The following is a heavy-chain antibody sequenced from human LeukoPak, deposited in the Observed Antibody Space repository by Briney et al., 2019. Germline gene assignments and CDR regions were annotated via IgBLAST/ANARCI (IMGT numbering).Heavy chain of an antibody. CDR1: GGSISSSSYY. Sequence: SETLSLTCTVSGGSISSSSYYWGWIRQPPGKGLGWIGGIYYSGSTYYNPSLKSRVTISVDTSKNQFSLKLSSVTAADTAVYYCARDDRTGSSGLVSDAFDIWGQGTMVTVSS. D-gene: IGHD6-19*01. V-gene: IGHV4-39*07. CDR3: ARDDRTGSSGLVSDAFDI. J-gene: IGHJ3*02. CDR2: IYYSGST.